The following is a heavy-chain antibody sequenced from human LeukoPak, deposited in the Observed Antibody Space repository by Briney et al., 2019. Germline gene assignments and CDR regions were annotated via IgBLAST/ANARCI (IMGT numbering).Heavy chain of an antibody. D-gene: IGHD3-22*01. CDR2: IYYIGST. CDR3: ARRTMYYYDRKGAFDI. CDR1: GGSISNYY. J-gene: IGHJ3*02. V-gene: IGHV4-59*12. Sequence: SETLSLTCTVSGGSISNYYWSWIRQPPGKELEWIGYIYYIGSTNYNPSLKSRVTISVDTSKNQFSLKLSSVTAAATAVYYCARRTMYYYDRKGAFDIWGQGTMVTVSS.